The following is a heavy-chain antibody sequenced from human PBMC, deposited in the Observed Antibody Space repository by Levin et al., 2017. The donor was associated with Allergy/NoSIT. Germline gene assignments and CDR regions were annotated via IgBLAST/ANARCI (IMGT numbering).Heavy chain of an antibody. CDR2: IAHDGSLK. Sequence: GGSLRLSCTASGLTFNTYWMSWVRQAPGKGLEWLANIAHDGSLKYYVDSVKGRFTISRDNAKNSLYLQMNSLRAEDTAVYYCTRDSQASKEYNLVYWGQGTLVTVSS. CDR1: GLTFNTYW. J-gene: IGHJ4*02. CDR3: TRDSQASKEYNLVY. D-gene: IGHD1-1*01. V-gene: IGHV3-7*01.